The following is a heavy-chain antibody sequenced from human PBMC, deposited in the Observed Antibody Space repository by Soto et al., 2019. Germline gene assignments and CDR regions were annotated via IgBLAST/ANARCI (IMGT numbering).Heavy chain of an antibody. V-gene: IGHV4-59*01. CDR3: ARDSRVTIFGVAHYYYYGMDV. J-gene: IGHJ6*02. D-gene: IGHD3-3*01. CDR1: GGSISSYY. Sequence: SETLSLTCTVSGGSISSYYWSWIRQPPGKGLEWIGYIYYSGSTNYNPSLKSRVTISVDTSKNQFSLKLSSVTAADTAVYHCARDSRVTIFGVAHYYYYGMDVWGQGTTVTVS. CDR2: IYYSGST.